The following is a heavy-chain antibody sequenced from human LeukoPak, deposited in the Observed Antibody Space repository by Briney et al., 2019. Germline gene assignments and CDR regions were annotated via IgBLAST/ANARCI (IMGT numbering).Heavy chain of an antibody. Sequence: GASVKVSCKASGYTFTSYDINWVRQATGQGLEWMGWMNPNSGNTGYAQKFQGRVTMTRNTSISTAYMELSSLRPEDTAVYYCARAAVARRPLGYWGQGTLVTVSS. CDR1: GYTFTSYD. CDR2: MNPNSGNT. CDR3: ARAAVARRPLGY. D-gene: IGHD6-19*01. V-gene: IGHV1-8*01. J-gene: IGHJ4*02.